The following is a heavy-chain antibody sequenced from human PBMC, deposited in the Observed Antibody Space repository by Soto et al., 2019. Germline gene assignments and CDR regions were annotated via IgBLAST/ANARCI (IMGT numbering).Heavy chain of an antibody. Sequence: GGSLRLSWAASGFTVSSNYMSWVRQAPGKGLEWVSVIYSGGSTYYADSVKGRFTISRDNSKNTLYLQMNSLRAEDTAVYYCARGPYTDGLDVWGKGTTVTVSS. CDR3: ARGPYTDGLDV. D-gene: IGHD4-4*01. CDR2: IYSGGST. J-gene: IGHJ6*04. CDR1: GFTVSSNY. V-gene: IGHV3-53*01.